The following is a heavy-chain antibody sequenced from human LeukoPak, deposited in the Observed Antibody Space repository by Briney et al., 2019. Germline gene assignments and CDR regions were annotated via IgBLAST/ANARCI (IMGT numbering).Heavy chain of an antibody. CDR3: AKDRISINALDM. J-gene: IGHJ3*02. CDR1: GASISGHY. Sequence: SETLSLTCTVSGASISGHYLTWLRQPPGKGLEWIGYISHIGSTNYNPSLKSRVTISVDTSKNQFSLKLTSVTAADTAVYYCAKDRISINALDMWGQGTMVTVSS. V-gene: IGHV4-59*11. CDR2: ISHIGST. D-gene: IGHD1-14*01.